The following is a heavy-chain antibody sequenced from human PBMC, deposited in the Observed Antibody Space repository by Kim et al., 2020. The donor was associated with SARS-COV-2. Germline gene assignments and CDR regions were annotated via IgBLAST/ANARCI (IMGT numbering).Heavy chain of an antibody. CDR1: CGYFSGYY. D-gene: IGHD3-22*01. CDR2: INQSGRT. CDR3: ARRNLITMIVSFDY. V-gene: IGHV4-34*01. J-gene: IGHJ4*02. Sequence: SETLSLTCAVYCGYFSGYYWSWIRQHQVKGLGWIGAINQSGRTNDNPSLKSRVTISVDTSKDQFSLKLSSVTAADTAVYYCARRNLITMIVSFDYWGQGTLVTVSS.